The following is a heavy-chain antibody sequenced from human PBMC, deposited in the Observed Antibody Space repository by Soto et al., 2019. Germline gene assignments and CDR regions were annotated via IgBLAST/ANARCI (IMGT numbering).Heavy chain of an antibody. CDR1: GGSISSGDNY. Sequence: PSEPLSLTCTVSGGSISSGDNYWNWIRQPPGKGLEWIGYIYYSGSTYYTPSLKSRVTISIDTSKNQVSLKVSSVTAAATAVYYCARDHGFRYFDYWGQGTLVTSPQ. CDR3: ARDHGFRYFDY. CDR2: IYYSGST. J-gene: IGHJ4*02. D-gene: IGHD5-12*01. V-gene: IGHV4-30-4*01.